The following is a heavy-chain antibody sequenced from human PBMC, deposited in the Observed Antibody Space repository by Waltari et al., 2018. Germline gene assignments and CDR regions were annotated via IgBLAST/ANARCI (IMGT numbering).Heavy chain of an antibody. Sequence: QVQLVQSGAEVKKPGASVKVSCKASGYTFTSYDINWVRQATGQGLEWMGWMNPNSGNTGYAQKFQGRVTRTRNTSISTAYMGLSSLRSEDTAVYYCARRRGIAAAGPKSFDYWGQGTLVTVSS. J-gene: IGHJ4*02. CDR2: MNPNSGNT. CDR1: GYTFTSYD. V-gene: IGHV1-8*01. CDR3: ARRRGIAAAGPKSFDY. D-gene: IGHD6-13*01.